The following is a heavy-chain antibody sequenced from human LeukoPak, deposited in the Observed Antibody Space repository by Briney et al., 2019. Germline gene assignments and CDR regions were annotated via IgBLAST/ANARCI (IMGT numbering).Heavy chain of an antibody. J-gene: IGHJ4*02. V-gene: IGHV3-7*03. CDR3: ARALYYYDSSGYPGY. CDR1: GFTFTNFW. Sequence: GGSLRLSCATSGFTFTNFWMSWVRLAPGKGLEWVANIKQDGSAKYYVDSVRVRFTISRDNAKNSLYLQMNSLRAEDTAVYYCARALYYYDSSGYPGYWGQGTLVTVSS. CDR2: IKQDGSAK. D-gene: IGHD3-22*01.